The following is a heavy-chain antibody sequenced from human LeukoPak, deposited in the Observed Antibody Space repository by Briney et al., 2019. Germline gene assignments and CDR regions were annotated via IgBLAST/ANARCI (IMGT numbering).Heavy chain of an antibody. CDR2: IIPIFGTA. CDR1: GGTFSSYA. J-gene: IGHJ4*02. CDR3: ARESAYYNSSGYYVAYFDY. D-gene: IGHD3-22*01. V-gene: IGHV1-69*05. Sequence: SVKVSCKASGGTFSSYAISWVRQAPGQGLEWMGGIIPIFGTANYAQKFQGRVTITTDESTSAAYMELSSLRSEDTAVYYCARESAYYNSSGYYVAYFDYWGQGTLVTVSS.